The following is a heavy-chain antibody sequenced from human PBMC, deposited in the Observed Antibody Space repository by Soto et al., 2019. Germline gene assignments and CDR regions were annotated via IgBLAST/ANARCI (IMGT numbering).Heavy chain of an antibody. V-gene: IGHV1-69*12. D-gene: IGHD6-19*01. CDR1: GGTFRTYA. CDR3: AKGAVAGTPTSYYYYGMDV. J-gene: IGHJ6*02. Sequence: QVQLLQSGAEVKKPGSSVRVSCEASGGTFRTYAISWVRQAPGQGLEWMGEIIPIFGTVNYAQKFQGRVTIAADESTTTVYMDLRSLRSEDTSVYYCAKGAVAGTPTSYYYYGMDVWGHATTVTVSS. CDR2: IIPIFGTV.